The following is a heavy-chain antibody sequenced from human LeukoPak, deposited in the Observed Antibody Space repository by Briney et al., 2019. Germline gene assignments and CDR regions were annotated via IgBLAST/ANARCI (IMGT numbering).Heavy chain of an antibody. J-gene: IGHJ3*02. Sequence: PGRSLRLSCAASGFTFDDYAMHWVRQAPGKGLEWVSGINWNSGRIGYADSVKGRFTISRDNAKNSLYLQMNSLRAEDMALYYCAKVQISRSMAVAGTNAFDIWGQGTMVTVSS. D-gene: IGHD6-19*01. CDR1: GFTFDDYA. CDR2: INWNSGRI. V-gene: IGHV3-9*03. CDR3: AKVQISRSMAVAGTNAFDI.